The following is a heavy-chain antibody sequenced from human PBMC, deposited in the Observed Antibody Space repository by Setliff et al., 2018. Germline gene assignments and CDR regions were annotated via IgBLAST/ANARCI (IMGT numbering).Heavy chain of an antibody. J-gene: IGHJ4*02. Sequence: LSLTCAVYGGSFSGYYWSWIRQPPGKGLEWIGEINHSGSTNYNPSLKSRVTISVDTSKNQFSLKLSSVTAADTAVYYCARRYNFWSGYLDYWGQGTLVTVSS. D-gene: IGHD3-3*01. CDR3: ARRYNFWSGYLDY. CDR1: GGSFSGYY. V-gene: IGHV4-34*01. CDR2: INHSGST.